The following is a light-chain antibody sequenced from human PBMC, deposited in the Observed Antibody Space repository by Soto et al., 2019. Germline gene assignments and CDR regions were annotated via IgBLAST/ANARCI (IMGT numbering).Light chain of an antibody. CDR1: SSDFGSYNY. Sequence: QSALTQPASVSGSPGQSITISCTGTSSDFGSYNYVSWYQQHPGKAPKLMIYEVSNRPSGVSDRFSGSKSGNTASLTISGLQAEDEADYYCSSYTSTATRVFGGGTKVTVL. CDR3: SSYTSTATRV. CDR2: EVS. V-gene: IGLV2-14*01. J-gene: IGLJ3*02.